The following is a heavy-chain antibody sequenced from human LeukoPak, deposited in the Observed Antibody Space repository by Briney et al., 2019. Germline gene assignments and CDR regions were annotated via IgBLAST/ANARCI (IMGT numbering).Heavy chain of an antibody. D-gene: IGHD3-9*01. CDR3: ARMVVPAAIDILTGYDDY. CDR1: GGTFSSYA. V-gene: IGHV1-69*01. CDR2: IIPIFGTA. Sequence: SVKVSCKASGGTFSSYAISWVRQAPGQGLEWMGGIIPIFGTANYAQKFQGRVTITADESTSTAYMELSSLRSEDAAVYYCARMVVPAAIDILTGYDDYWGQGTLVTVSS. J-gene: IGHJ4*02.